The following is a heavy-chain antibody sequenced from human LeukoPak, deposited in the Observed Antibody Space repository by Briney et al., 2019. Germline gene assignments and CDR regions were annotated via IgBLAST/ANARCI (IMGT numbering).Heavy chain of an antibody. CDR3: ARDPWIQLWRDAFDI. D-gene: IGHD5-18*01. CDR2: ISAYNGNT. Sequence: ASVKVSCKASGYTFTSYAMNWVRQAPGQGLEWMGWISAYNGNTNYAQKLQGRVTMTTDTSTSTAYMELRSLRSDDTAVYYCARDPWIQLWRDAFDIWGQGTMVTVSS. V-gene: IGHV1-18*01. CDR1: GYTFTSYA. J-gene: IGHJ3*02.